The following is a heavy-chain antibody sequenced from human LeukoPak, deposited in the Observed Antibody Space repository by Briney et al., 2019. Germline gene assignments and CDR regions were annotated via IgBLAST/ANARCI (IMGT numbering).Heavy chain of an antibody. CDR1: GGSISSYY. V-gene: IGHV4-59*01. CDR3: ARGYGDPPRFDY. CDR2: IYYSGST. J-gene: IGHJ4*02. Sequence: SETLSLTCTVSGGSISSYYWSWIRQPPGKGLEWIGYIYYSGSTNYNPSLKSRVTISVDTSKNQFSLKLSSVTAADTAVYYCARGYGDPPRFDYWDQGTLVTVSS. D-gene: IGHD4-17*01.